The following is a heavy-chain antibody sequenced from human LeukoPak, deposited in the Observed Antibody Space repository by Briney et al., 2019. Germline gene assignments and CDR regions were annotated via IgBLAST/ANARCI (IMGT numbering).Heavy chain of an antibody. CDR2: ISSSSSYI. Sequence: GGSLRLSCAASGFTFSSYGMSWVRQAPGKGLEWVSSISSSSSYIYYADSVKGRFTISRDNAKNSLYLQMNSLRAEDTAVYYCARDRGSGYDYQYYFDYWGQGTLVTVSS. J-gene: IGHJ4*02. D-gene: IGHD5-12*01. V-gene: IGHV3-21*01. CDR3: ARDRGSGYDYQYYFDY. CDR1: GFTFSSYG.